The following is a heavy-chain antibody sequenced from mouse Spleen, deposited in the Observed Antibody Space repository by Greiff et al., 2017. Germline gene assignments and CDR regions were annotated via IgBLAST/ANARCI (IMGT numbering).Heavy chain of an antibody. V-gene: IGHV1-69*02. CDR2: IDTSDSYT. D-gene: IGHD2-1*01. CDR1: GYTFTSYW. J-gene: IGHJ4*01. CDR3: AKVGNYLYYDAMDY. Sequence: QVQLQQSGAELVRPGASVKLSCKASGYTFTSYWINWVKQRPGQGLEWIGAIDTSDSYTSYNQKFKGKATLTVDESSSTAYMQLSSLTSDDSAVYYCAKVGNYLYYDAMDYWGQGTSVTVSS.